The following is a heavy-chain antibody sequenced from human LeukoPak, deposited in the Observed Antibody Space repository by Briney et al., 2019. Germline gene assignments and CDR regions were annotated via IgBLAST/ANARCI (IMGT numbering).Heavy chain of an antibody. CDR1: GFTVSSIY. D-gene: IGHD3/OR15-3a*01. V-gene: IGHV3-53*01. CDR3: AREQFAFGLSDY. CDR2: IYSGGST. J-gene: IGHJ4*02. Sequence: TGGSLRLSCAASGFTVSSIYMSWVRQAPGKGLEWVSVIYSGGSTYYADSVKGRFTISRDSSKNTLYLQMNRLRAEDTAVYYCAREQFAFGLSDYWGQGTLVTVSS.